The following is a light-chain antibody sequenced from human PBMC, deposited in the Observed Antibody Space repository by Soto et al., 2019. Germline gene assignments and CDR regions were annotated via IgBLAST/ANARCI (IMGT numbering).Light chain of an antibody. V-gene: IGLV2-14*01. Sequence: QSVLTQPASVSGPPGQTITISCTGTSSDIAGYNAVSWYQHHPGKAPKLIIYEVTHRPSGVSDRFSASKSGNTASLTISGLQAEDEADYYCNSFRVSHLYVFGTGTKVTVL. CDR1: SSDIAGYNA. CDR3: NSFRVSHLYV. J-gene: IGLJ1*01. CDR2: EVT.